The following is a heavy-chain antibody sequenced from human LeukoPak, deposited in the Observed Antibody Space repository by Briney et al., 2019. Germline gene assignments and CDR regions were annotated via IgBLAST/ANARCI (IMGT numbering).Heavy chain of an antibody. D-gene: IGHD1-26*01. CDR1: GGSFSGYY. V-gene: IGHV4-34*01. Sequence: SETLSLTCAVYGGSFSGYYWSWIRRPPGKGLEWIGEINHSGSTNYNPSLKSRVTISVDTSKNQFSLKLSSVTAADTAVYYCARGRGVGAIIAPDYYYGMDVWGQGTTVTVSS. CDR2: INHSGST. J-gene: IGHJ6*02. CDR3: ARGRGVGAIIAPDYYYGMDV.